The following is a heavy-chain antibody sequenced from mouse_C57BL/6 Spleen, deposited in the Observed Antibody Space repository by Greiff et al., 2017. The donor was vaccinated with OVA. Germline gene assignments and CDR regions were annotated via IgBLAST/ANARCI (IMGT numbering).Heavy chain of an antibody. CDR1: GYTFTSYW. CDR3: ARGGGYDMDD. D-gene: IGHD1-1*02. V-gene: IGHV1-61*01. CDR2: IHPSGSYT. J-gene: IGHJ4*01. Sequence: QVQLQQPGAELVKPGASVKLSCTASGYTFTSYWMDWVRQRPGQGLEWIGTIHPSGSYTNYNEKLKDKATMTVDKSYSTPYMQLSSLTSEDSAVYYCARGGGYDMDDWGQGTSVTVSS.